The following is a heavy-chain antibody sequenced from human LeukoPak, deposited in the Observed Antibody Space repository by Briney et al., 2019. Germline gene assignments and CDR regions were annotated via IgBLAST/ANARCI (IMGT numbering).Heavy chain of an antibody. Sequence: GGSLRLSCAASGITFNKLWMTWVRQAPGKALEWVASVKEDGSEKYHVDSVKGRFTISRDNAMNSLFLEMNSLRAEDTAVYYCATHRVANWNWGQGTLVTVSS. V-gene: IGHV3-7*01. J-gene: IGHJ4*02. CDR3: ATHRVANWN. CDR2: VKEDGSEK. D-gene: IGHD1-20*01. CDR1: GITFNKLW.